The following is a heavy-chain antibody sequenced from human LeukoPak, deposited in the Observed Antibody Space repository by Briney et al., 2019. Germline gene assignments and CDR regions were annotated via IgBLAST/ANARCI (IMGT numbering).Heavy chain of an antibody. D-gene: IGHD1-7*01. CDR1: GFTFSSYS. Sequence: GGSLRLSCAASGFTFSSYSMNWVRQAPGKGLEWVSSISSSSSYIYYADSVKGRFTISRDDAKNTLYLQMNSLRAEDTAVYYCARGVRGGELSYWGQGTLVTVSS. CDR2: ISSSSSYI. CDR3: ARGVRGGELSY. V-gene: IGHV3-21*01. J-gene: IGHJ4*02.